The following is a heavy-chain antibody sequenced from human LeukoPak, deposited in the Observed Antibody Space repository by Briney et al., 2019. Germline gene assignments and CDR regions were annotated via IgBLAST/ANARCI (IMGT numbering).Heavy chain of an antibody. J-gene: IGHJ3*02. D-gene: IGHD6-19*01. CDR1: GYTFTGYY. CDR2: INPNSGGT. V-gene: IGHV1-2*02. CDR3: ARAAAVAGTRNDAFDI. Sequence: ASVKVSCKASGYTFTGYYMHWVRQAPGQGLEWMGWINPNSGGTNYAQKFQGRVTMTRDTSISTAYMELSRLRSDDSAVYYCARAAAVAGTRNDAFDIWGQGTMVTVSS.